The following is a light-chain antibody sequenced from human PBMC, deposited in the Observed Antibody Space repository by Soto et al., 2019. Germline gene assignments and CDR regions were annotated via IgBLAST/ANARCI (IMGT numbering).Light chain of an antibody. CDR2: AAS. V-gene: IGKV1-39*01. CDR3: QQSYSTPRT. J-gene: IGKJ1*01. Sequence: EIQMTQSASYLSACVGDGVSIXCRASHSTSSHLSWYQQKPGKARKPLIDAASSLQTGGPSRFSGSGSGTDFTPTISSLQPEDFATYYCQQSYSTPRTFGQGTKVDIK. CDR1: HSTSSH.